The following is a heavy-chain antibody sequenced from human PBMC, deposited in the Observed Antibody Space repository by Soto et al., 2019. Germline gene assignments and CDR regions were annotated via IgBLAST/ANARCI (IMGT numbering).Heavy chain of an antibody. CDR1: GYTFTSYG. CDR2: ISAYNGNT. V-gene: IGHV1-18*01. J-gene: IGHJ6*02. Sequence: QVQLVQSGAEVKKPGASVKVSCKASGYTFTSYGISWVRQAPGQGLEWMGWISAYNGNTNYAQKLQGRVTMTTDTSTSTAYMELRSLRSDDTAVYYCARKPREYQLLYRDYYYYGMDVWGQGTTVTVSS. CDR3: ARKPREYQLLYRDYYYYGMDV. D-gene: IGHD2-2*02.